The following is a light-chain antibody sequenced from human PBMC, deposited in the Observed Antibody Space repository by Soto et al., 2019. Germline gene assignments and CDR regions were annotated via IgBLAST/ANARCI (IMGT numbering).Light chain of an antibody. CDR3: QQYGTSQLT. CDR2: GAS. J-gene: IGKJ5*01. CDR1: QTVSSY. V-gene: IGKV3-20*01. Sequence: ENVLTQSPGTLSLSPGERATLSCRASQTVSSYLTWYQQRPGQAPRLLISGASRRATGIPDRFSGSGSGTDFTLTISMLEPEDFALYYGQQYGTSQLTFGQGTRLEIK.